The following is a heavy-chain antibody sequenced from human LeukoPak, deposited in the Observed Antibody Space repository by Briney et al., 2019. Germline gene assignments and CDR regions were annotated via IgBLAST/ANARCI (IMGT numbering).Heavy chain of an antibody. D-gene: IGHD1-7*01. CDR3: AREFLGTTTPLFDY. J-gene: IGHJ4*02. Sequence: SETLSLTCTVSGGSISSSSYYWGWIRQPPGKGLEWIGSNYYSGSTYYNPSLKSRVTISVDTSKNQFSLKLNSVTAADTAVYYCAREFLGTTTPLFDYWGQGTLVTVSS. CDR1: GGSISSSSYY. V-gene: IGHV4-39*02. CDR2: NYYSGST.